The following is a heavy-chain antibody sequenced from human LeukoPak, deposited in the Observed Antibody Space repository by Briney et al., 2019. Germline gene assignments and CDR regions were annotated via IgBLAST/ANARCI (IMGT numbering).Heavy chain of an antibody. CDR1: GGSISSYY. D-gene: IGHD3-10*01. Sequence: SETLSLTCTVSGGSISSYYWSWIRQPPGKGLEWIGYIYYSGSTNYNPSLKSRATISVDTSKNQFSLKLSSVTAADTAVYYCARHGKDYYGSGSYALYYYYGMDVWGQGTTVTVSS. V-gene: IGHV4-59*08. CDR3: ARHGKDYYGSGSYALYYYYGMDV. CDR2: IYYSGST. J-gene: IGHJ6*02.